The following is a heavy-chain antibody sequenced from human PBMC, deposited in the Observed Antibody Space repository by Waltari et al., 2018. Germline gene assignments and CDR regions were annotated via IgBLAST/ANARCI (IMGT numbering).Heavy chain of an antibody. CDR2: IKRRVYSYAT. CDR3: AQLGTGH. Sequence: EAQLVESGGGLTQPGESLRLSCAASGFPFSDHYMDWGRQAPGKGLEWIGRIKRRVYSYATQYAASVKGRFIISRDDSTDSLYLQMNSLKTEDTAVYYCAQLGTGHWGQGTLVTVSS. V-gene: IGHV3-72*01. D-gene: IGHD1-1*01. J-gene: IGHJ1*01. CDR1: GFPFSDHY.